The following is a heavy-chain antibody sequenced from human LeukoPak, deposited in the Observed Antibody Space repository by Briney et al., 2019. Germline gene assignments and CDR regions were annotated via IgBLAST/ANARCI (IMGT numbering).Heavy chain of an antibody. J-gene: IGHJ5*02. D-gene: IGHD6-19*01. Sequence: AGGSLRLSCAASGFAFSNYGIHCVRQAPGKGLEWVAFIRVDGINKYYADSVKGRFTIARDNAKNTVYLQMNSLRTEDTAVYYCAKERTRVAGGWTWGQGTLVTVSS. CDR1: GFAFSNYG. CDR2: IRVDGINK. CDR3: AKERTRVAGGWT. V-gene: IGHV3-30*02.